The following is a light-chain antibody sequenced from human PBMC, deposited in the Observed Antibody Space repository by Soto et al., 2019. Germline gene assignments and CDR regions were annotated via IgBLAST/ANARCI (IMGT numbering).Light chain of an antibody. J-gene: IGKJ4*01. CDR3: QQTYSTLLT. CDR2: LGS. Sequence: DIVMTQSPLSLPVTPGEPASISCTSSQSLLQSSGKNHLNWYLQKAGQSPQLLIYLGSNRASGVPDRFSVSGSGPDFTLTISSLQPEDFATYYCQQTYSTLLTFGGGTKVDIK. V-gene: IGKV2-28*01. CDR1: QSLLQSSGKNH.